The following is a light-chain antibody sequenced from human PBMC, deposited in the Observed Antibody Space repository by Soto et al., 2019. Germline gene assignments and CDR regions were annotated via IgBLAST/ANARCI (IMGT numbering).Light chain of an antibody. CDR2: DAS. J-gene: IGKJ2*01. V-gene: IGKV1-33*01. CDR3: QQFVNLPYT. CDR1: QDISNY. Sequence: DIQMTQSPSSLSASVGDRVIITCQASQDISNYLNWYQQKPGKAPELLIYDASNLETGVPSRFSGSGSWTDFTFTISSLQPDDFATYYCQQFVNLPYTFGQGTKLDIK.